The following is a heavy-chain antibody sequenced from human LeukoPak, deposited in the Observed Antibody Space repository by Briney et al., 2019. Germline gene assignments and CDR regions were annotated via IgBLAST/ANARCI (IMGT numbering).Heavy chain of an antibody. CDR1: GFTFDDYG. CDR2: INWNGGST. D-gene: IGHD3-16*01. V-gene: IGHV3-20*04. J-gene: IGHJ3*02. Sequence: PGGSLRLSRAASGFTFDDYGMSWVRQAPGKGLEWVSGINWNGGSTGYADSVKGRFTISRDNAKNSLFLQMNNLRAEDMAVYYCARDPYDTNAYGAFDIWGQGTMVTVSS. CDR3: ARDPYDTNAYGAFDI.